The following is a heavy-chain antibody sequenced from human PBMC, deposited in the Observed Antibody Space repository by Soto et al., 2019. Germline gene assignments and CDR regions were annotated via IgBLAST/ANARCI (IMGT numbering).Heavy chain of an antibody. CDR3: ANSYYYDSNGYCPLDY. J-gene: IGHJ4*02. D-gene: IGHD3-22*01. V-gene: IGHV3-23*01. CDR2: ISGSGGDT. CDR1: GFTFNNYA. Sequence: GGSLRLSCAASGFTFNNYAMSWVRQAPGKGLEWLSAISGSGGDTYYADSVKGRFTLSRDNSNSTLFLHMNSLRAEDTAVYYCANSYYYDSNGYCPLDYWGQGTLVTVSS.